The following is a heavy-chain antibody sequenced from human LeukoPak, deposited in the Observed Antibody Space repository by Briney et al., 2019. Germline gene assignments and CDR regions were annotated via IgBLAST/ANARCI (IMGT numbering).Heavy chain of an antibody. Sequence: GRSLRLSCAASGFTFSSYGMHWVRQAPGKGLEWVAVIWYDGSNKYYADSVKGRFTISRDNSKNTLYLQMNRLRAEDTAVYYCATGSGGDVEYWGQGTLVTVSS. D-gene: IGHD3-10*01. CDR1: GFTFSSYG. V-gene: IGHV3-33*01. J-gene: IGHJ4*02. CDR2: IWYDGSNK. CDR3: ATGSGGDVEY.